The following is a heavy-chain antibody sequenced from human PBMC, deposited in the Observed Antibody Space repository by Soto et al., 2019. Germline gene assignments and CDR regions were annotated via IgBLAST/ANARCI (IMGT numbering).Heavy chain of an antibody. CDR1: GGSFSGYY. CDR2: INHSGST. CDR3: ARKMPTMIVVVIQNWFDP. V-gene: IGHV4-34*01. J-gene: IGHJ5*02. Sequence: PSETLSLTCAVYGGSFSGYYWSWIRQPPGKGLEWIGEINHSGSTNYNPSLKSRVTISVDTSKNQFSLKLSSVTAADTAVYYCARKMPTMIVVVIQNWFDPWGQRTLVTVSS. D-gene: IGHD3-22*01.